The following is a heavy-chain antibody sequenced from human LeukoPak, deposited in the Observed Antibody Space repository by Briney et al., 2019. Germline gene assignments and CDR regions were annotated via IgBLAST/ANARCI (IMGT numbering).Heavy chain of an antibody. Sequence: GGSLRLSCVASGFTFSSYAMSWFRQAPGKGLEWVSSFSGGDGSPYHADSVKGRFTISRDNSKSTLYLQMNSLRAEDTAIYYCAKNGWLRSSGLWGDYWGQGALVTVSS. D-gene: IGHD5-12*01. CDR2: FSGGDGSP. V-gene: IGHV3-23*01. CDR3: AKNGWLRSSGLWGDY. CDR1: GFTFSSYA. J-gene: IGHJ4*02.